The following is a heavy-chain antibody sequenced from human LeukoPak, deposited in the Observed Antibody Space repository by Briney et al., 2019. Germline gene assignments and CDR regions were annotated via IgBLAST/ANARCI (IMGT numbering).Heavy chain of an antibody. D-gene: IGHD3-10*02. Sequence: GSLRLSCPASGFTLSRYSMNWVRQAPGQGLERVSYISSSGSTIYYADSVKRRFTISRDNAKNSLYLQMNSLGAEDTAVYYCAELGITMIGGVWGKGTTVTISS. CDR3: AELGITMIGGV. V-gene: IGHV3-48*04. CDR1: GFTLSRYS. CDR2: ISSSGSTI. J-gene: IGHJ6*04.